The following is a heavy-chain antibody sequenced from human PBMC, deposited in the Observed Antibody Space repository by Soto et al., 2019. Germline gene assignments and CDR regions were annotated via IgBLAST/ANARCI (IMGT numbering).Heavy chain of an antibody. Sequence: QVQLRESGPRLVKPSGTLSLTCAVSGSSITSSNWWSWVRQPPGKGLEWSGESYHSGSSNYNPSLKSRVTISVDKSKNQFFLKLTSVTAADTAVYYCARRYYYDSSGYYLGDWGQGTLVTVSS. CDR2: SYHSGSS. CDR1: GSSITSSNW. V-gene: IGHV4-4*02. CDR3: ARRYYYDSSGYYLGD. D-gene: IGHD3-22*01. J-gene: IGHJ4*02.